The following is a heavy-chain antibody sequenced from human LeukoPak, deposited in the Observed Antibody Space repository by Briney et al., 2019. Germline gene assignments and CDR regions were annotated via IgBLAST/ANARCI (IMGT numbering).Heavy chain of an antibody. D-gene: IGHD3-10*01. J-gene: IGHJ5*02. CDR2: MNPNSGNT. CDR1: GYTFTSYY. Sequence: GASVKVSCKASGYTFTSYYMHWVRQATGQGLEWMGWMNPNSGNTGYAQKFQGRVTMTRNTSISTAYMELSSLRSEDTAVYYCARGGSGSYYNGNWFDPWGQGTLVTVSS. V-gene: IGHV1-8*01. CDR3: ARGGSGSYYNGNWFDP.